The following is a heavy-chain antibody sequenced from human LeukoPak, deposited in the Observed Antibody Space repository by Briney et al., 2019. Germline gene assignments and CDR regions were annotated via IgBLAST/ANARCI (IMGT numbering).Heavy chain of an antibody. CDR3: ARSRSTTGSYYSIDY. J-gene: IGHJ4*02. V-gene: IGHV3-48*02. CDR2: ISSTSSTI. Sequence: GGSLRLSCAASGFTFSSYAMSWVRQAPGKGLEWVSHISSTSSTIYYADSVKGRFTISRDNAKNSLYLQVNSLRDEDTAVYYCARSRSTTGSYYSIDYWGQGTLVTVSS. D-gene: IGHD1-26*01. CDR1: GFTFSSYA.